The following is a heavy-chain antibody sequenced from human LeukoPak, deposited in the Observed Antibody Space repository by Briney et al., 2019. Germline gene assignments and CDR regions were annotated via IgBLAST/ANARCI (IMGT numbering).Heavy chain of an antibody. Sequence: SETMSLTCSVSGGSISSTSYYWGWIRQPPGKGLERIGSIYNTDSTYYNPSLKSRVSISVDTSRNQCSLKLSSVTAADTAVYYCARQISDYYYYYIDVWGQGTTVTVSS. CDR1: GGSISSTSYY. D-gene: IGHD3-10*01. J-gene: IGHJ6*03. CDR2: IYNTDST. CDR3: ARQISDYYYYYIDV. V-gene: IGHV4-39*01.